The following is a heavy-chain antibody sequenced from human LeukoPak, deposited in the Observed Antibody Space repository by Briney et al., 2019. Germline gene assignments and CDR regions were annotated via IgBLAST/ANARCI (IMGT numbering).Heavy chain of an antibody. CDR3: ARDLSGVTGYTYGRGIDY. CDR2: ISSSSSYI. Sequence: ETLSLTCAVYGGSFSGYYWSWIRQAPGKGLEWVSSISSSSSYIYYADSVKGRFTISRDNAKNSLYLQMNSLRAEDTAVYYCARDLSGVTGYTYGRGIDYWGQGTLVTVSS. CDR1: GGSFSGYY. D-gene: IGHD5-18*01. V-gene: IGHV3-21*01. J-gene: IGHJ4*02.